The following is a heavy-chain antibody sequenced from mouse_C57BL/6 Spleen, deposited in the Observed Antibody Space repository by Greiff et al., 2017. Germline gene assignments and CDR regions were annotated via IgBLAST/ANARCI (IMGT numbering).Heavy chain of an antibody. CDR2: IDPNSGGT. Sequence: QVQLKQSGAELVKPGASVKLSCKASGYTFTSYWMHWVKQRPGRGLEWIGRIDPNSGGTKYNEKFKSKATLTVDKPSSTAYMQLSSLTSADSAVDYWARGGPLVLRDYFDYWGQGTTLTVSS. V-gene: IGHV1-72*01. J-gene: IGHJ2*01. CDR1: GYTFTSYW. D-gene: IGHD1-1*01. CDR3: ARGGPLVLRDYFDY.